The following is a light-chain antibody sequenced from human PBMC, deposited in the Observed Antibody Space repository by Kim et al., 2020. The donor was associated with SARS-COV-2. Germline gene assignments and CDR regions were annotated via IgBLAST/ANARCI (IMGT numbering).Light chain of an antibody. V-gene: IGLV2-23*01. CDR3: CSYAGRTTWV. CDR2: EGT. CDR1: SSDVGGYKF. Sequence: GQAIAISCTGTSSDVGGYKFVSWHQQRPGQAPKLIIYEGTERPSGVSDRFSGSKSGNTASLTISGLQAEDEADYYCCSYAGRTTWVFGGGTQLTVL. J-gene: IGLJ3*02.